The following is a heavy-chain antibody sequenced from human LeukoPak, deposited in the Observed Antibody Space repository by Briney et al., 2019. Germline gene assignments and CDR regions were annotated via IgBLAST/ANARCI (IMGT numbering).Heavy chain of an antibody. D-gene: IGHD6-19*01. CDR3: ARPTVAGTTVDY. J-gene: IGHJ4*02. CDR1: GGSFSGYY. CDR2: INHSGST. Sequence: PSETLSLTCAVYGGSFSGYYWSWIRQPPGKGLEWIGEINHSGSTNYNPSLKSRVTISVETSKNQFSLKLSSVTAADTAVYYCARPTVAGTTVDYWGQGTLVTVSS. V-gene: IGHV4-34*01.